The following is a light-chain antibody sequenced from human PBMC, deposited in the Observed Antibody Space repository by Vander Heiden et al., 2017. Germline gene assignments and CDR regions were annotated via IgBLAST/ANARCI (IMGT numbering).Light chain of an antibody. CDR3: QVWENDSDHPV. V-gene: IGLV3-21*02. CDR1: DIGSKS. J-gene: IGLJ3*02. CDR2: DDN. Sequence: SNVLTQPPSVSVAPGQTASISWGGEDIGSKSVHWYQQKPGQAPVLVVYDDNDRPSGIPERFSGSNSGNTATLTISRAEVGDEADYYCQVWENDSDHPVFGGGTKLTVL.